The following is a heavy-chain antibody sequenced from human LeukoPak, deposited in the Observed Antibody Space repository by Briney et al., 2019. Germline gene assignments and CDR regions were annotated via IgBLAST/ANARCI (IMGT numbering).Heavy chain of an antibody. CDR3: AREYCSSTSCPFDY. CDR1: GGSISSGDYY. Sequence: SETLSLTCTVSGGSISSGDYYWSWIRQPPGKGPEWIGYIYYSGSTYYNPSLKSRVTISVDTSKNQFSLKLSSVTAADTAVYYCAREYCSSTSCPFDYWGQGTLVTVSS. D-gene: IGHD2-2*01. J-gene: IGHJ4*02. V-gene: IGHV4-30-4*08. CDR2: IYYSGST.